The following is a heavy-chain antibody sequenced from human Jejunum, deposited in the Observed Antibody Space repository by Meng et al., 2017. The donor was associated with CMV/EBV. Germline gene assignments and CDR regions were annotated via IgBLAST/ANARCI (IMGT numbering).Heavy chain of an antibody. D-gene: IGHD1-1*01. Sequence: CSVSGGPFSSDGDSWGWIRQPPGKGLEWIGSFYYTGSTYYNPSLKSRVTISRRTSDNLFSLTLNSVTVADTAVYFCARDRGWGTGFDYWGQGILVTVSS. J-gene: IGHJ4*02. CDR3: ARDRGWGTGFDY. CDR1: GGPFSSDGDS. CDR2: FYYTGST. V-gene: IGHV4-39*07.